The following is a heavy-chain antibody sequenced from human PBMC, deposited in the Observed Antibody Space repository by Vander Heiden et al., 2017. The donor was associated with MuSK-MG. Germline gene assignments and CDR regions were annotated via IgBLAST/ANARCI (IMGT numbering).Heavy chain of an antibody. Sequence: QVQLQQWGAGLLKPSETLSLPCAVDGGSFSGYYWSWIRQPPGKGLEWIGEINHSGSTNYNPALKSRVTISVDTSKNKFSLKLRSVTAADTAVYYSARGEWELPTVDYWGQGTLVTVSS. CDR1: GGSFSGYY. CDR2: INHSGST. V-gene: IGHV4-34*01. CDR3: ARGEWELPTVDY. J-gene: IGHJ4*02. D-gene: IGHD1-26*01.